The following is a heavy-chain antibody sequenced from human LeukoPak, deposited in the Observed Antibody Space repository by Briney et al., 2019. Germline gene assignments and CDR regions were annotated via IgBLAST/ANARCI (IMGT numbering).Heavy chain of an antibody. CDR3: ARGGYYYDIPDAEYFQH. CDR1: GYTFTGHY. J-gene: IGHJ1*01. V-gene: IGHV1-2*06. Sequence: ASVKVSCKASGYTFTGHYMHWVRQAPGQGLEWMGRINPNSGGTNYAQKFQGRVTMTRDTSISTAYMELSRLRSDDTAVYYCARGGYYYDIPDAEYFQHWGQGTLVTVSS. CDR2: INPNSGGT. D-gene: IGHD3-22*01.